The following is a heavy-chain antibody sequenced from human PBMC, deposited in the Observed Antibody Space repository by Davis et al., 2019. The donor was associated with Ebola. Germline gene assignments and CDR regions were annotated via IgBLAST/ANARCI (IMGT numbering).Heavy chain of an antibody. D-gene: IGHD1-26*01. CDR3: ARDVFQWELLQNYYGMDV. CDR2: INAGNGNT. V-gene: IGHV1-3*01. J-gene: IGHJ6*04. CDR1: GYTFTSYA. Sequence: AASVKFSCKASGYTFTSYAMHWVRQAPGQRLEWMGWINAGNGNTKYSQKFQGRVTITRDTSASTAYMELSSLRSEDTAVYYCARDVFQWELLQNYYGMDVWGKGTTVTVSS.